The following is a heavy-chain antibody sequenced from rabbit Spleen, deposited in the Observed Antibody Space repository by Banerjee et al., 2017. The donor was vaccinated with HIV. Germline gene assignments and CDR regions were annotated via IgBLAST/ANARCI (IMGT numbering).Heavy chain of an antibody. CDR3: ARDAGSSFSSYGMDL. Sequence: QSLEESGGDLVKPGASLTLTCTASGVSFRMSSYMCWVRQAPGKGLEWIACIAGGSSGFTYSATWAKGRFTCSKTSSTTVTLQMTSLTVADTATYFCARDAGSSFSSYGMDLWGPGTLVTVS. V-gene: IGHV1S40*01. CDR1: GVSFRMSSY. D-gene: IGHD8-1*01. CDR2: IAGGSSGFT. J-gene: IGHJ6*01.